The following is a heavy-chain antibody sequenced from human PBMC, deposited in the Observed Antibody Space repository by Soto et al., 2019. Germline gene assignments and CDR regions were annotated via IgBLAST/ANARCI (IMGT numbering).Heavy chain of an antibody. CDR2: ISWNSGTI. CDR1: GFSFDDYA. V-gene: IGHV3-9*01. J-gene: IGHJ6*02. Sequence: EVQVVESGGCLVQPGRSLRLSCAASGFSFDDYAMHWFWQAPGKGLEWVSGISWNSGTIGYADSVKGRFTISRDNAKNSLYLQMNSLRAEDTALYYCAKSTGGTANGMGVWGQGTTVTVSS. CDR3: AKSTGGTANGMGV. D-gene: IGHD2-8*02.